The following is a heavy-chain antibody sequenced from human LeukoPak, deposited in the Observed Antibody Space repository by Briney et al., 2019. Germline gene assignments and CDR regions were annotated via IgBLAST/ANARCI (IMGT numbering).Heavy chain of an antibody. CDR3: ARITGISAAGDY. CDR1: GFTFSTYW. D-gene: IGHD6-25*01. J-gene: IGHJ4*02. Sequence: GGSLRLSCAASGFTFSTYWMSWVRQAPGKGLEWVANIKHDGSEKFYVDSVKGRFTISRDNAKDPLYLQLNSLRDEDTAVYYCARITGISAAGDYWGQGTLVTVSS. V-gene: IGHV3-7*04. CDR2: IKHDGSEK.